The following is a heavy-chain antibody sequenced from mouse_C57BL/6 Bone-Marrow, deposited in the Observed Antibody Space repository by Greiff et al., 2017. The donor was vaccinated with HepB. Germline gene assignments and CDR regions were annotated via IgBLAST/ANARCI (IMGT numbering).Heavy chain of an antibody. CDR1: GYTFTDYN. D-gene: IGHD2-1*01. J-gene: IGHJ3*01. CDR3: ARPLYYGNSAWFAY. CDR2: INPNNGGT. V-gene: IGHV1-22*01. Sequence: EVHLVESGPELVKPGASVKMSCKASGYTFTDYNMHWVKQSHGKSLEWIGYINPNNGGTSYNQKFKGKATLTVNKSSSTAYMELRSLTSEDSAVYYCARPLYYGNSAWFAYWGQGTLVTVSA.